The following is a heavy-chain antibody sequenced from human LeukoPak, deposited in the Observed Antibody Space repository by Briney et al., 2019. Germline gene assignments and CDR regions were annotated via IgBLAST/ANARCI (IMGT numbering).Heavy chain of an antibody. CDR2: ITSSSNYI. J-gene: IGHJ4*02. CDR1: GFTFSSYN. V-gene: IGHV3-21*01. CDR3: AGETYGSFRYKDC. D-gene: IGHD3-16*02. Sequence: PGGPLRLFCAASGFTFSSYNMICVRQAPGKGLEGVSSITSSSNYIHHAVSVQGRFNTSRDNARNPLYLQMNRLRAEDTAVYYCAGETYGSFRYKDCWGQGTLVTVSS.